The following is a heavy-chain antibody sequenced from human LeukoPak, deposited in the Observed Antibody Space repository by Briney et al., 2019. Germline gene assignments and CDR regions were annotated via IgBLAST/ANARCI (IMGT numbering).Heavy chain of an antibody. CDR3: ARDGLRSGYSYGYFDY. V-gene: IGHV4-61*05. D-gene: IGHD5-18*01. CDR1: GGSTTSSSHF. Sequence: SETLSLTCTVSGGSTTSSSHFWGWIQQPPGKGLEWIGYVYYSGSTNYNPSLKSRVTISVDTSKNQFSLKLSSVTAADAAVYYCARDGLRSGYSYGYFDYWGQGTLVTVSS. CDR2: VYYSGST. J-gene: IGHJ4*02.